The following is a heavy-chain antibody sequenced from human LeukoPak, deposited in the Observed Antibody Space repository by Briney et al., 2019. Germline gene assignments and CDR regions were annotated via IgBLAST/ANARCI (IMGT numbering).Heavy chain of an antibody. V-gene: IGHV4-34*01. CDR3: ARRQGYADDAFDI. CDR1: GGSFSGYY. J-gene: IGHJ3*02. D-gene: IGHD5-12*01. CDR2: INHSGST. Sequence: SETLSLTCAVYGGSFSGYYWSWIRQPPGKGLEWIGEINHSGSTNYNPSLKSRVTISVETSKNQFSLKLSSVTAADTAVYYCARRQGYADDAFDIWGQGTMVTVSS.